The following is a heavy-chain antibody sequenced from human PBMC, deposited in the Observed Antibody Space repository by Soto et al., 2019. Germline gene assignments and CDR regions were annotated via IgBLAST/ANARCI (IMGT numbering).Heavy chain of an antibody. CDR3: ARPLDYYYYAMDV. CDR2: ISADSGST. CDR1: GYTFSSFR. Sequence: QVQLVQSGDEVKKPGASVKVSCKASGYTFSSFRISWVRQAPGQGLEWMGWISADSGSTNYAQRFQDRVTMSTDTSTTTAYMELTSLRSDDTAVYYCARPLDYYYYAMDVWCQGTTVTVSS. V-gene: IGHV1-18*01. J-gene: IGHJ6*02.